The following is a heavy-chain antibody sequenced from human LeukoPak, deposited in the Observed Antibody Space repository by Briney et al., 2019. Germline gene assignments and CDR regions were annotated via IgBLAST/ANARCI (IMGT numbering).Heavy chain of an antibody. Sequence: GGSLRLSCAASGFTFSSYSMNWVRQAPGKGLEWVSSISSSSYIYYADSVKGRFTISRDNAKNSLYLQMNSLRAEDTAVYYCARDLHRGSYYGSSYSYWGQGTLVTVSS. CDR3: ARDLHRGSYYGSSYSY. V-gene: IGHV3-21*01. D-gene: IGHD1-26*01. CDR1: GFTFSSYS. CDR2: ISSSSYI. J-gene: IGHJ4*02.